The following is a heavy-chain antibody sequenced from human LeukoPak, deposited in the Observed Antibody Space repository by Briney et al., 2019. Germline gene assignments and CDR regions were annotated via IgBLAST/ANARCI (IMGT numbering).Heavy chain of an antibody. Sequence: GRSLRLSCAASGFTFSSSGMHWVRQAPGKGLEWVAVIAHDGSNKYYADSVKGRFTISRDNSKNTLYLQMNSLRAEDTAVYYCAKLPAYCSSTSCSVDYWGQGTLVTVSS. J-gene: IGHJ4*02. CDR3: AKLPAYCSSTSCSVDY. CDR1: GFTFSSSG. CDR2: IAHDGSNK. D-gene: IGHD2-2*01. V-gene: IGHV3-30*18.